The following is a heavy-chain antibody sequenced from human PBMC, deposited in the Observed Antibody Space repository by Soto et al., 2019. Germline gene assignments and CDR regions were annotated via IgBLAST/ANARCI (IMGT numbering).Heavy chain of an antibody. V-gene: IGHV3-23*01. Sequence: GGSLRLSCAASGFTFITYAMSWVLQAPWKGLEWVSVISGSGGSTYYADSVKGRFTISRDNSKNTLYLQMNSLRAEDTAVYYCAKFVRKWLAPNVAFDIWGLGTMVTVSS. CDR3: AKFVRKWLAPNVAFDI. CDR2: ISGSGGST. J-gene: IGHJ3*02. D-gene: IGHD6-19*01. CDR1: GFTFITYA.